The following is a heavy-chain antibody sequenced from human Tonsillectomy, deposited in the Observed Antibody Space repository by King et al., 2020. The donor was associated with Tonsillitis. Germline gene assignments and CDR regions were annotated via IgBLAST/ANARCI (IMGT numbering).Heavy chain of an antibody. V-gene: IGHV4-59*01. J-gene: IGHJ3*01. CDR2: FYYSGTT. CDR1: GGSISSYY. Sequence: VQLQESGPGLVKPSETLSLTCTVSGGSISSYYWSWIRPPPGKGLEWIGCFYYSGTTKYNPSLKSRVTISVDMSKDQFSLKLSSVTAADTAVYYCARVPHHSFVYSGYGYAFDLGGQGTMVTVSS. D-gene: IGHD5-12*01. CDR3: ARVPHHSFVYSGYGYAFDL.